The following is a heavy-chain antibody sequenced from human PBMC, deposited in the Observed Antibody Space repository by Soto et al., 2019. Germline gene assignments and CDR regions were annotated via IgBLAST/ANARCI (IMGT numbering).Heavy chain of an antibody. V-gene: IGHV3-48*01. CDR3: ATDPSTRPWFDP. J-gene: IGHJ5*02. Sequence: EVQLVESGGGLVQPGGSLRLSCAASGFTFSSYSINWVRQAPGKGLEWVSYISSSSSTIYYADSVKGRFTISRDNAKNSLYLQMNSLRAEDTAVYYCATDPSTRPWFDPWGQGTLVTVSS. CDR1: GFTFSSYS. CDR2: ISSSSSTI. D-gene: IGHD1-26*01.